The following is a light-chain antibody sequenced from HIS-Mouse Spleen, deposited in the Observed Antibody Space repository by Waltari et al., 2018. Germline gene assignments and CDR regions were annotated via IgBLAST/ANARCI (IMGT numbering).Light chain of an antibody. J-gene: IGLJ2*01. CDR3: YSTDSSGNHRV. V-gene: IGLV3-10*01. Sequence: SYELTQPTSVSVSPGQTARITCSGDALPKKYAYWYQQKSGQAPLLVIYEDSKRPSGIPERFSGSSSGTMATLTISGAQVEDEADYYCYSTDSSGNHRVFGGGTKLTVL. CDR2: EDS. CDR1: ALPKKY.